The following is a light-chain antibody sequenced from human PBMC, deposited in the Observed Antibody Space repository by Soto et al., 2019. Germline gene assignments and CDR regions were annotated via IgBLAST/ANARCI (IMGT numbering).Light chain of an antibody. Sequence: EMMLTQSPGTLPLSPGDRATLSCRASQIVRSNSLAWYQQKPGQPPRLLIYDESRRPPGIPDRFSGSGSGTDFTLTISRLEPEDFAVYYCQQSATFGPGTKVDIK. CDR1: QIVRSNS. J-gene: IGKJ3*01. CDR3: QQSAT. V-gene: IGKV3-20*01. CDR2: DES.